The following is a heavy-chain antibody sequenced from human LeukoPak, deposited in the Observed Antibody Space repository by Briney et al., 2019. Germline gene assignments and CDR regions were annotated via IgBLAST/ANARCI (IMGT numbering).Heavy chain of an antibody. V-gene: IGHV3-21*01. D-gene: IGHD5-24*01. J-gene: IGHJ4*02. CDR3: ARALRDGYKNGDY. Sequence: GGSLRLSCAASGFTFSSYSMNWVRQSPGKGLEWVSFISSSNNDIYYADSVKGRFTISRDNAKNSLYLQMNSLRAEDTAVYYCARALRDGYKNGDYWGQGTLVTVSS. CDR1: GFTFSSYS. CDR2: ISSSNNDI.